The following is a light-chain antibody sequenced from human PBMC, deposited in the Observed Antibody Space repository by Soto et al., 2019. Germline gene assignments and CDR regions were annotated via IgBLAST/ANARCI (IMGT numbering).Light chain of an antibody. CDR1: QSVINY. Sequence: EIVLTQSPATLSLSPGERATLSCRASQSVINYLAWYQQKPGQAPRILIYDTSNRATGIPARFSGSGSGTDFTLLISILEPEDFAVYYCQQRSNSALTFGGGTKVEIK. CDR3: QQRSNSALT. V-gene: IGKV3-11*01. CDR2: DTS. J-gene: IGKJ4*01.